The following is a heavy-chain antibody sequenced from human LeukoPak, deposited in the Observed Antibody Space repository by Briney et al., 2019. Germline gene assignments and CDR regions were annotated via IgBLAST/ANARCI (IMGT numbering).Heavy chain of an antibody. CDR2: INHSGST. V-gene: IGHV4-34*01. D-gene: IGHD4-17*01. CDR3: ARAGSYRLTTTL. Sequence: SETLSLTCAFYGGSFSGYYWSWIRQPPGKGLEWIGEINHSGSTNYNPSLKSRVTISVDTSKNQFSLKVSSVTAADTAVYYCARAGSYRLTTTLWGQGTLVAVSS. CDR1: GGSFSGYY. J-gene: IGHJ4*02.